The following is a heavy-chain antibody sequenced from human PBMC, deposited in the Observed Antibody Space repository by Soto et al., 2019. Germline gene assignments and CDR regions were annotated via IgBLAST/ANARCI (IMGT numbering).Heavy chain of an antibody. CDR1: GFTFSSYG. CDR3: AKDHLRDYDFWSGPTR. V-gene: IGHV3-30*18. D-gene: IGHD3-3*01. CDR2: ISYDGSNK. J-gene: IGHJ4*02. Sequence: GGSLRLSCAASGFTFSSYGMHWVRQAPGKGLEWVAVISYDGSNKYYADSVKGRFTISRDNSKNTLYLQMNSLRAEDTAVYYCAKDHLRDYDFWSGPTRWGQGIRVTVSS.